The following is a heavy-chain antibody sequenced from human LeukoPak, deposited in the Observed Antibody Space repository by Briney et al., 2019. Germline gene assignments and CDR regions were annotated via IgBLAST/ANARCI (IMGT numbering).Heavy chain of an antibody. J-gene: IGHJ3*02. V-gene: IGHV1-69*06. CDR1: GGTFSTYA. CDR2: IIPIFGTA. CDR3: AGGATYYYDSSGYSTYAFDI. Sequence: GASVTVSCKASGGTFSTYAISWVRQAPGQGLEWMGGIIPIFGTANYAQKFQGRVTITADKSTSTAYMELSSLRSEDTAVYYCAGGATYYYDSSGYSTYAFDIWGQGTMVTVSS. D-gene: IGHD3-22*01.